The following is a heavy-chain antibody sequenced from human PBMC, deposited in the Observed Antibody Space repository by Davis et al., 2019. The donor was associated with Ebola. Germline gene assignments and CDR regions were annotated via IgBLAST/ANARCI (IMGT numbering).Heavy chain of an antibody. Sequence: GESLKISCAASGFTFSSYSMNWVRQAPGKGLEWVSYISSSSSTIYYADSVKGRFTISRDNAKNSLYLQMNSLRDEDTAVYYCASIAARRWDYYYNGMDVWGQGTTVTVSS. CDR1: GFTFSSYS. CDR2: ISSSSSTI. CDR3: ASIAARRWDYYYNGMDV. J-gene: IGHJ6*02. D-gene: IGHD6-6*01. V-gene: IGHV3-48*02.